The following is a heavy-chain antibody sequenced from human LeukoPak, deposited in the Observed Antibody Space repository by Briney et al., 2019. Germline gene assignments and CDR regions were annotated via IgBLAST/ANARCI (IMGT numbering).Heavy chain of an antibody. CDR2: IWYDGSNK. CDR1: GFTFSSYG. V-gene: IGHV3-33*01. CDR3: ARAPRGELFLDY. Sequence: PGGSLRLSCAASGFTFSSYGMHWVRQAPGKGLEWVAVIWYDGSNKYYADSVKGRFTISRDKSKNTLYLQMNSLRAEDTAVYYCARAPRGELFLDYWGQGTLVTVSS. D-gene: IGHD3-10*01. J-gene: IGHJ4*02.